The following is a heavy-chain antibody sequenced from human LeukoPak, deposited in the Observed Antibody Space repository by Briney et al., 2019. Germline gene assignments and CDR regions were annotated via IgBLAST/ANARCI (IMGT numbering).Heavy chain of an antibody. CDR2: ISSSSSTI. V-gene: IGHV3-48*01. CDR1: GFTFSSYS. J-gene: IGHJ3*02. Sequence: GGSPRLSCAASGFTFSSYSMNWVRQAPGKGLEWVSYISSSSSTIYYADSVKGRFTISRDNAKNSLYLQMNSLRAEDTAVYYCARSQKSVRAFDIWGQGTMVTVSS. CDR3: ARSQKSVRAFDI.